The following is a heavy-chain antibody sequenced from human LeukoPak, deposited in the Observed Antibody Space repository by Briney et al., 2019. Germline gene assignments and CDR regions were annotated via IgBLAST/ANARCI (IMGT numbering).Heavy chain of an antibody. CDR3: ARDSLTMIVGRQKRGLDY. CDR1: GFFSTYG. Sequence: GGSLRLSCVVSGFFSTYGMHWVRQAPGKGLEWVSSIRSSTTYVYYADSVKGRFTISRDNAKNSLYLQMNSLRAEDTAVYYCARDSLTMIVGRQKRGLDYWGQGTLVTVSS. J-gene: IGHJ4*02. V-gene: IGHV3-21*01. D-gene: IGHD3-22*01. CDR2: IRSSTTYV.